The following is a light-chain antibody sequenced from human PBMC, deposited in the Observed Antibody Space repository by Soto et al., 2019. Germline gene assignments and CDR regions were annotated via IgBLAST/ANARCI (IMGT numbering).Light chain of an antibody. J-gene: IGLJ1*01. CDR3: SSYAGISISVV. CDR1: SNDVGGFKY. Sequence: QSVLTQPASASGSPGQSVTISCTGTSNDVGGFKYVSWYRQYPGKAPKLLLDEVSQRPSGVPDRFSGSKSGNTASLTVSGLQPDDEADYYCSSYAGISISVVFGTGTKLTVL. V-gene: IGLV2-8*01. CDR2: EVS.